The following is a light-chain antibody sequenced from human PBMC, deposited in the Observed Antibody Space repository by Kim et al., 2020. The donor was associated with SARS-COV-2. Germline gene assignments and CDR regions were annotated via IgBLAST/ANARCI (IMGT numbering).Light chain of an antibody. CDR2: KAS. CDR1: QSISNW. Sequence: DIQMTQSLSTLSASVGDRVTITCRASQSISNWLAWYQQKPGKAPKLLIYKASTLESGVPLRFSGSGSGTEFTLTISSLQPDDFATYYCQQYSSYSAFGQGTKLEI. CDR3: QQYSSYSA. J-gene: IGKJ2*01. V-gene: IGKV1-5*03.